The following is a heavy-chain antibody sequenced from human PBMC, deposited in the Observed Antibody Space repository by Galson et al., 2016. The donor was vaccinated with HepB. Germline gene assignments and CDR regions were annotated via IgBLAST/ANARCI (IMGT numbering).Heavy chain of an antibody. CDR3: ARVEVAATNWFDP. CDR1: GGSFNAYY. J-gene: IGHJ5*02. CDR2: INYTGST. Sequence: ETLSLTCAVYGGSFNAYYWTWIRQAPGKGLEWIGEINYTGSTKYNPSLKSRVNISVDTSENQFSLKLRSMTAADTAMYYCARVEVAATNWFDPWGQGTLVTVSS. V-gene: IGHV4-34*01. D-gene: IGHD2-15*01.